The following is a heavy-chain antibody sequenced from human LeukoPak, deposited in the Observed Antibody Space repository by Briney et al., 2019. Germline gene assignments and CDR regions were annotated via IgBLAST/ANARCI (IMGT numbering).Heavy chain of an antibody. V-gene: IGHV4-59*08. J-gene: IGHJ4*02. CDR2: IHYSGSN. CDR3: ARHGTVSSGSYFDY. CDR1: GGSVTSYY. Sequence: SETLSLTCSVSGGSVTSYYWSWIRQPPGKGLEWIGHIHYSGSNNYNPSLKSRVTMFVDKSKNQISLRLSSVTAADTAVHYCARHGTVSSGSYFDYWGQGTQVTLS. D-gene: IGHD1-26*01.